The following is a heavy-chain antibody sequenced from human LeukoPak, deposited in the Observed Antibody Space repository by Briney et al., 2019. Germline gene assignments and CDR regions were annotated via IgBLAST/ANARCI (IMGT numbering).Heavy chain of an antibody. V-gene: IGHV3-30*18. Sequence: GGSLRLSCAASGFTFSNYGMHWVRQAPGKGLEWVAVISYDGSYKFYADSVKGRFTISRDNSKSTLYLQKNSLRAEDTAVYYCAKDRYSGLNTIDYWGQGTLVTVSS. D-gene: IGHD6-13*01. J-gene: IGHJ4*02. CDR1: GFTFSNYG. CDR3: AKDRYSGLNTIDY. CDR2: ISYDGSYK.